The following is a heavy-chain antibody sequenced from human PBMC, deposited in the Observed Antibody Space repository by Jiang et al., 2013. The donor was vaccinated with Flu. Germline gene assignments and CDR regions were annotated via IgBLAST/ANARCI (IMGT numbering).Heavy chain of an antibody. V-gene: IGHV4-31*11. CDR3: ARERQTVAPTANDAFDI. Sequence: GLVKPSQTLSLSCGVSGVSIDTAGNYWSWVRQLPGKGLEWIGYVDYRGSTHYNPSLKSRVTISEDTSKNRFSLKLTSLTAADTAIYFCARERQTVAPTANDAFDIWGQGTLVTVSS. D-gene: IGHD1-1*01. J-gene: IGHJ3*02. CDR1: GVSIDTAGNY. CDR2: VDYRGST.